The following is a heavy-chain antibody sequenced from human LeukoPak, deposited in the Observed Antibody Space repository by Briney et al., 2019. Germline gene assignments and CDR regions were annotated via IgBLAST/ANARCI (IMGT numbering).Heavy chain of an antibody. J-gene: IGHJ4*01. CDR3: ARYSSSSGGASYYLDY. Sequence: PGGSLRLSCTASGFTHRIYWMHWVRQVPGKRLVWVSRISGDGSVTNYADSVQGRFTISRDNAKNILYLQINSLRSEDTAIYYCARYSSSSGGASYYLDYWGHGTLVTVSS. D-gene: IGHD6-6*01. V-gene: IGHV3-74*01. CDR1: GFTHRIYW. CDR2: ISGDGSVT.